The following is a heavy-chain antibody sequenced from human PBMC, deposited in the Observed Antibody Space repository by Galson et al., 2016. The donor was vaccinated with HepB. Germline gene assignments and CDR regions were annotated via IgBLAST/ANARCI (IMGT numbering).Heavy chain of an antibody. CDR3: ARVKWLRSPFDM. CDR1: GYSFTGYY. Sequence: SVKVSCKASGYSFTGYYMHWVRQAPGQGLEWMGMINPSGGSPTYTQTFLGRVTMTRDMSTSTVYMELRSLRSEDTAVYYCARVKWLRSPFDMWGQGTMVTVSS. V-gene: IGHV1-46*03. CDR2: INPSGGSP. J-gene: IGHJ3*02. D-gene: IGHD5-12*01.